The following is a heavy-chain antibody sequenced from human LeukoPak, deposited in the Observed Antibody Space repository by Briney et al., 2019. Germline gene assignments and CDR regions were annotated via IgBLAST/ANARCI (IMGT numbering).Heavy chain of an antibody. CDR2: ISYDGSNK. J-gene: IGHJ4*02. CDR1: GFTSSSYA. CDR3: AREWAGDYYDSSGYVDY. Sequence: LPGRSLRLSCAASGFTSSSYAMHWVRQAPGKGLEWVAVISYDGSNKYYADSVKGRFTISRDNSKNTLYLQMNSLRAEDTAVYYCAREWAGDYYDSSGYVDYWGQGTLVTVSS. D-gene: IGHD3-22*01. V-gene: IGHV3-30-3*01.